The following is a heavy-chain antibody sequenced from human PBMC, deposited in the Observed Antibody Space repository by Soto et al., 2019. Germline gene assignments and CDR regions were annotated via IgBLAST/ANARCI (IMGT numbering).Heavy chain of an antibody. CDR3: ARGRYGDY. CDR2: ISAHNGNT. V-gene: IGHV1-18*01. D-gene: IGHD1-1*01. Sequence: QVHLVQSGAEVKKPGASVKVSCKGSGYAFTTYGITWVRQAPGQGLEWMGWISAHNGNTNYAQKLQGRVTETRDTSTGTAYMELRSLRSDDTAVYYCARGRYGDYWGQGALVTVSS. J-gene: IGHJ4*02. CDR1: GYAFTTYG.